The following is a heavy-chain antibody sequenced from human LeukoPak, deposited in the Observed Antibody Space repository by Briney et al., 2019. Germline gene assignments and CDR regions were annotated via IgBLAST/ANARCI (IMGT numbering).Heavy chain of an antibody. CDR1: GYTLTELS. J-gene: IGHJ4*02. D-gene: IGHD2/OR15-2a*01. CDR3: ATTSSYYFGSGY. Sequence: ASVKVSCKVSGYTLTELSMHWVRQAPGKGLEWMGGFDPEDGETIYAQKFQGRVTMTEDTSTDTAYMELSSLRPEDTAVYFCATTSSYYFGSGYWGQGTLVTVSS. V-gene: IGHV1-24*01. CDR2: FDPEDGET.